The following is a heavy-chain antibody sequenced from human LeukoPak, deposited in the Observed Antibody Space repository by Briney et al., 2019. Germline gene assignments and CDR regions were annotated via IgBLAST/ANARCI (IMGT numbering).Heavy chain of an antibody. V-gene: IGHV4-30-2*01. Sequence: PSQTLSLTCAVSGGSISSGGYSWSWIWQPPGKGLEWIGYIYHSGSTYYNPSLKSRVTISVDRSKNQLSLKLSSVTAADTAVYYCARRIAVAGTRFDPWGQGTLVTVSS. J-gene: IGHJ5*02. CDR1: GGSISSGGYS. CDR2: IYHSGST. D-gene: IGHD6-19*01. CDR3: ARRIAVAGTRFDP.